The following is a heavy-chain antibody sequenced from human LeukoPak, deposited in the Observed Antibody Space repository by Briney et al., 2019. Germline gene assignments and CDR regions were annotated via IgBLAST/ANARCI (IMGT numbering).Heavy chain of an antibody. CDR3: ARVKESSGYYAFDI. J-gene: IGHJ3*02. D-gene: IGHD3-22*01. CDR2: ISAYNGNT. Sequence: GASVKVSCKASGYTFTSYGISWVRQAPGQGLEWMGWISAYNGNTNYAQKLQGRVTMTTDTSTSTAYMELRSLRSDDTAVYYCARVKESSGYYAFDISGQGTMVTVSS. V-gene: IGHV1-18*01. CDR1: GYTFTSYG.